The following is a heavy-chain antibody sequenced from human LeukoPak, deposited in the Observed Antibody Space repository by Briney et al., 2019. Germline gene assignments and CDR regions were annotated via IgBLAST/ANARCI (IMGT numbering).Heavy chain of an antibody. V-gene: IGHV5-51*01. Sequence: GESLKISCQGSGYRFISYWIGWVRQMPGKGLEWMGIIYPGDSDTRYSPSFQGQVTISADKSINTAYPQWSNLKASDTAMYYCARWKDYYYGVDVWGQGTTVTVSS. CDR2: IYPGDSDT. J-gene: IGHJ6*02. CDR3: ARWKDYYYGVDV. D-gene: IGHD1-1*01. CDR1: GYRFISYW.